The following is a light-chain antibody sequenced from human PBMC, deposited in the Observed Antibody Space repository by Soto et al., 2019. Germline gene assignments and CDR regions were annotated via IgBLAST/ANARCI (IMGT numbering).Light chain of an antibody. V-gene: IGLV1-51*01. CDR3: GTWDSSLRAVV. CDR2: DND. CDR1: SSNVGSHY. Sequence: QSVLTQPPSVSAAPGQKVTISCSGSSSNVGSHYVSWYQQFPKTAPQLLIFDNDKRPSGIPDRFSGSKSGTSATLGITGLQTGDEADYYCGTWDSSLRAVVFGGGTKLTVL. J-gene: IGLJ2*01.